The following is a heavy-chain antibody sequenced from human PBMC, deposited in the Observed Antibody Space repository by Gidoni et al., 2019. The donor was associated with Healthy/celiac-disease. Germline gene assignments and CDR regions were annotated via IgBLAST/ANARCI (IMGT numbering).Heavy chain of an antibody. CDR2: INHSGST. Sequence: QVQLQQWGAGLLKPSETLSLTCAVYGGSFSGYYWSWIRQPPGKGLEWIGEINHSGSTNYNPSRKSRVTISVDTSKNQFSLKLSSVTAADTAVYYCARGRPASSFDPWGQGTLVTVSS. J-gene: IGHJ5*02. D-gene: IGHD2-2*01. CDR3: ARGRPASSFDP. CDR1: GGSFSGYY. V-gene: IGHV4-34*01.